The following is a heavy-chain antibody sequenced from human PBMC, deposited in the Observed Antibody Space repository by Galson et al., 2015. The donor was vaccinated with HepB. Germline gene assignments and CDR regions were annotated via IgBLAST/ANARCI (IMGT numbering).Heavy chain of an antibody. CDR3: ARHQVGGGGEGFDF. CDR1: GFTFSNYS. V-gene: IGHV3-21*01. D-gene: IGHD3-16*01. Sequence: SLRLSCAASGFTFSNYSMNWVRQAPGKGLEWVSSISNNSDCIYYTDSLKGRFTISRDNAKNSLSLQMNSLRAEDTAVYYCARHQVGGGGEGFDFWGQGTLVTVSS. CDR2: ISNNSDCI. J-gene: IGHJ4*02.